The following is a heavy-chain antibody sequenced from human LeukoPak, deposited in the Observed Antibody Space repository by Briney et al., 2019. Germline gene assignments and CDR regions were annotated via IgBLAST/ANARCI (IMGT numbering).Heavy chain of an antibody. J-gene: IGHJ6*03. Sequence: SETLSLTCTVSGGSISSHYWSWIRQPPGKGLEWIGYIYYSGSTNYNPSLKSRVTISVDTSKNQFSLKLSSVTAADTAVYYCARERRFWSGYQTEWDYYYMDVWGKGTTVTVSS. CDR3: ARERRFWSGYQTEWDYYYMDV. D-gene: IGHD3-3*01. CDR1: GGSISSHY. V-gene: IGHV4-59*11. CDR2: IYYSGST.